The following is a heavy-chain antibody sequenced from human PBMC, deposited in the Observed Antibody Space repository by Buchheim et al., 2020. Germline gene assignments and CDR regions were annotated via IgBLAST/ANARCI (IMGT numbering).Heavy chain of an antibody. CDR1: GFTFSSYW. Sequence: EVQLVESGGGLVQPGGSLRLSCAASGFTFSSYWMHWVRQAPGKGLVWVSRINSDGSSTSYADSVKGRFTIPRDNAKNTLYLQMNSLRPDDTAVYYCTRRVVTGWLRWFDPWGQGTL. J-gene: IGHJ5*02. D-gene: IGHD2-21*02. V-gene: IGHV3-74*01. CDR2: INSDGSST. CDR3: TRRVVTGWLRWFDP.